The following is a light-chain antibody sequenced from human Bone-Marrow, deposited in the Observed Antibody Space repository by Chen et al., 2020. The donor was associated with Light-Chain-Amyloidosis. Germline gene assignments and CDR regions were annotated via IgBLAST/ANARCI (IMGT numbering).Light chain of an antibody. CDR2: DDS. CDR3: QVWDRSSDRPV. V-gene: IGLV3-21*02. Sequence: SYVLTQPSSVLVAPGQTATLACGGNNIGSTSVHWYQQTPGQAPPLVVYDDSDRPSGIPERLSGSNSGNTATLTISRVEAGDEADYYCQVWDRSSDRPVFGGGTKLTVL. J-gene: IGLJ3*02. CDR1: NIGSTS.